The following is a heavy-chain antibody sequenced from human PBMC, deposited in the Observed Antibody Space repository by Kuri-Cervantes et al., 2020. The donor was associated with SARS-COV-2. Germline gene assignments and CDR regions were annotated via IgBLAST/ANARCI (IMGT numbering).Heavy chain of an antibody. CDR3: AGRLRFSHSDAFDI. CDR1: GGTFSSYA. D-gene: IGHD3-3*01. Sequence: SVKVSCKASGGTFSSYAISWVRQAPGQGLEWMGRIIPIFGTANYAQKFQGRVTITADESTSTAYMELSSLRSGDTAVYYCAGRLRFSHSDAFDIWGQGTMVTVSS. CDR2: IIPIFGTA. J-gene: IGHJ3*02. V-gene: IGHV1-69*13.